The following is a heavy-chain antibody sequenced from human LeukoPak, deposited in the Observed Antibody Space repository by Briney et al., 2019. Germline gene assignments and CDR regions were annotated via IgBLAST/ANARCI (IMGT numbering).Heavy chain of an antibody. J-gene: IGHJ4*02. V-gene: IGHV3-23*01. CDR3: AKRAVDYDSSGYYFDY. D-gene: IGHD3-22*01. CDR2: ISGSGGST. CDR1: GFTFSSYA. Sequence: PGGSLRLSCAASGFTFSSYAMSWVRQAPGKGLEWVSAISGSGGSTYYADSVKGRFTISRDNSKNTLYLQMNSLRAEDTAVYYCAKRAVDYDSSGYYFDYWGQGTLVTVSS.